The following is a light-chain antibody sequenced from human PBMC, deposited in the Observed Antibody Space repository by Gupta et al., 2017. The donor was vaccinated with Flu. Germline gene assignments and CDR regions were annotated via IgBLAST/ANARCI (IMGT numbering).Light chain of an antibody. CDR2: GAS. Sequence: EIVLTQSPGTLSLSPGERATLSCRASQSVSGSYLAWYQQKPGQAPRLLIYGASSRATGIPDRVSGSGSETDFTLTISRLEPEDFAVYYCQQYGSSPRTFGQGTKVEIK. CDR3: QQYGSSPRT. V-gene: IGKV3-20*01. CDR1: QSVSGSY. J-gene: IGKJ1*01.